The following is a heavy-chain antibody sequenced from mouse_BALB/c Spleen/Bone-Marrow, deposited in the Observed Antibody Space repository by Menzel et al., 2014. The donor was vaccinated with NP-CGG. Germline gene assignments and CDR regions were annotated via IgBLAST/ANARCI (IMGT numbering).Heavy chain of an antibody. Sequence: EVQRVEPGGGLVKPGGSLKLSCAASGFAFSSYDMSWVRQTPEKRLEWVAYISSGGGSTYYSDTVKGRFTISRDNAKNTLYLQMSSLKSEDTAMYYCARQILRGFAYWGQGTLVTVSA. CDR2: ISSGGGST. CDR3: ARQILRGFAY. J-gene: IGHJ3*01. CDR1: GFAFSSYD. V-gene: IGHV5-12-1*01. D-gene: IGHD1-1*01.